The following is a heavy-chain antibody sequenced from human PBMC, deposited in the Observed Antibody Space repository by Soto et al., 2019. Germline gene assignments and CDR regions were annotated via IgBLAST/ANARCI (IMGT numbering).Heavy chain of an antibody. J-gene: IGHJ4*02. CDR2: IYNSGST. V-gene: IGHV4-59*01. D-gene: IGHD5-12*01. CDR1: GGSISSYY. Sequence: QVQLQESGPGLVKPSETLSLMCTVSGGSISSYYWSWIRQPPRKGLEWIGYIYNSGSTNYNPSLKRRVTISVDTSKNQFSLKLSSVTAADTAVYYCARERRDGYKHYFDCWGQGTLVTVSS. CDR3: ARERRDGYKHYFDC.